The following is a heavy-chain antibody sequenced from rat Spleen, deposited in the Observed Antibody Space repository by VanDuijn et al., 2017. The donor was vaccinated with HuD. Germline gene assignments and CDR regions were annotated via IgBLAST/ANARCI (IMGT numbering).Heavy chain of an antibody. CDR2: ITSGGSNT. CDR3: ARRYDFDY. Sequence: EVQLVESDGGLVQPGRSLKLSCAVSGFIFSDYYMAWVRQAPTKGLEWVATITSGGSNTYYPDSVKGRFTISSDNAKSTLYLQMDSLRSEDTTTYYCARRYDFDYWGQGVMVTVSS. V-gene: IGHV5-25*01. D-gene: IGHD1-11*01. J-gene: IGHJ2*01. CDR1: GFIFSDYY.